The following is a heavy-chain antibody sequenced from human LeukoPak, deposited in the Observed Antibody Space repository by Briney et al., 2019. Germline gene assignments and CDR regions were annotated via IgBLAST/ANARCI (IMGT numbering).Heavy chain of an antibody. CDR3: APAELGKLSLSD. D-gene: IGHD3-16*02. CDR1: GYTLTELS. Sequence: ASVKVSCKVSGYTLTELSMHWVRQAPGKGLEWMGGFDPEDGETIYAQKFQGRVTMTEDTSTDTAYMELSSLRSEDTAVYYCAPAELGKLSLSDWGQGTLVTVSS. CDR2: FDPEDGET. J-gene: IGHJ4*02. V-gene: IGHV1-24*01.